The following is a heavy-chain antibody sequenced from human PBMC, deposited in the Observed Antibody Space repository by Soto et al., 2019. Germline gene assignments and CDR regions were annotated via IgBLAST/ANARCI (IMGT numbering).Heavy chain of an antibody. CDR3: AREKTPVSPHYVYYGLDV. CDR2: YSGFT. J-gene: IGHJ6*02. Sequence: PSETLSLTCTVSGGSITTYQWSWIRQPPGMGLEGIGGYSGFTNYNPSLKSRATISVDHSTNQFFLKLNSVTAADTAVYYCAREKTPVSPHYVYYGLDVWGQGTTVTVSS. D-gene: IGHD3-10*02. CDR1: GGSITTYQ. V-gene: IGHV4-59*01.